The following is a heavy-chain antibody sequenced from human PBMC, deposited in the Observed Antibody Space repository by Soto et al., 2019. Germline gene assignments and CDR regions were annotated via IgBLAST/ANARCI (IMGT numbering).Heavy chain of an antibody. Sequence: ASVKVSCKASGYTFTGYYMHWVRQAPGQGLEWMGWINPNSGGTNYAQKFQGRVTITADKSTSTAYMELSSLRSEDTAVYYCASYSGYEFFDYWGQGTLVTVSS. CDR2: INPNSGGT. CDR3: ASYSGYEFFDY. CDR1: GYTFTGYY. V-gene: IGHV1-2*02. D-gene: IGHD5-12*01. J-gene: IGHJ4*02.